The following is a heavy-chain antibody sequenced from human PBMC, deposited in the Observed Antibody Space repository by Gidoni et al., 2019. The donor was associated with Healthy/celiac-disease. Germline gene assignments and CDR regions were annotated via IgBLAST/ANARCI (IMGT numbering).Heavy chain of an antibody. CDR1: GFTFRSYA. Sequence: QVQLVESGGGVVQPGRSLRLSCAASGFTFRSYAMHWVRQAPGKGLEWVAVISYDGSNKYYADSVKGRFTISRDNSKNTLYLQMNSLRAEDTAVYYCARGGQWLAYGIYYYYYYMDVWGKGTTVTVSS. V-gene: IGHV3-30-3*01. CDR2: ISYDGSNK. CDR3: ARGGQWLAYGIYYYYYYMDV. J-gene: IGHJ6*03. D-gene: IGHD6-19*01.